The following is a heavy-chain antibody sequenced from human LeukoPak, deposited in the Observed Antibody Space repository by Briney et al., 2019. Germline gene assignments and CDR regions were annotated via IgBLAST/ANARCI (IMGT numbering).Heavy chain of an antibody. J-gene: IGHJ6*03. V-gene: IGHV3-7*01. CDR2: IKEDGSET. CDR1: GFTFSTYW. CDR3: ARCEGFYDYFSGNPTYYFYMDV. D-gene: IGHD3-16*01. Sequence: GGSLRLSCAASGFTFSTYWMCWVRQAPGKGLEWVANIKEDGSETNYVESVKGRFFISRDSAKNSQHLQMNSLRVEDTAVYYCARCEGFYDYFSGNPTYYFYMDVWGKGTTVTVSS.